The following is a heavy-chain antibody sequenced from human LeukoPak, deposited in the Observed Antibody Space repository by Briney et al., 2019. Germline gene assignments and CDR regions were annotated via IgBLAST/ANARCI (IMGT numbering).Heavy chain of an antibody. CDR3: ARALWSGPVYYGMDV. CDR1: GFTFSTYS. Sequence: GGSLRLSCAASGFTFSTYSMNWVRQAPGKGLEWVSSISSTSSYIYYADSMKGRFTISRDNAKNSLYLQMNSLRAEDTAVYYCARALWSGPVYYGMDVWGQGTTVTVSS. CDR2: ISSTSSYI. J-gene: IGHJ6*02. D-gene: IGHD3-10*01. V-gene: IGHV3-21*01.